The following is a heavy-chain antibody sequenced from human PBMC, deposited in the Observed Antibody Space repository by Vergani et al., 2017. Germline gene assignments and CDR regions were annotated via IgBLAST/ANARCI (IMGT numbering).Heavy chain of an antibody. CDR3: ARLGGGLIAAAGTTGYYYYMDV. CDR1: GGTFSSYA. J-gene: IGHJ6*03. CDR2: IIPIFGTA. Sequence: QVQLVQSGAEVKKPGSSVKVSCKASGGTFSSYAISWVRQAPGQGLEWMGGIIPIFGTANYAQKFQGRVTITADESTSTAYMELISLRSEDTAVYYCARLGGGLIAAAGTTGYYYYMDVWGKGTTVTVSS. D-gene: IGHD6-13*01. V-gene: IGHV1-69*01.